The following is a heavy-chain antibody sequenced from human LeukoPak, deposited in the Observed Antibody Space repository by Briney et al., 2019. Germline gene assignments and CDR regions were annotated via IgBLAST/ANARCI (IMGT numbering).Heavy chain of an antibody. CDR1: GFTFSSYA. Sequence: SGGSLRLSCAASGFTFSSYAMSWVRQAPGKGLEWVGRTTNKAHSYTTEYAASVKGRFTISRDDSKNSLYLQMNSLKTEDTAVYYCARRYCIGGNCRYSDYWGQGTLVTVPS. J-gene: IGHJ4*02. V-gene: IGHV3-72*01. CDR3: ARRYCIGGNCRYSDY. D-gene: IGHD2-15*01. CDR2: TTNKAHSYTT.